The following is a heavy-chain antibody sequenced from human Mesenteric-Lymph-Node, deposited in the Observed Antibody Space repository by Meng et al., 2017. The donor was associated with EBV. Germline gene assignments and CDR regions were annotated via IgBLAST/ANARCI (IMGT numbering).Heavy chain of an antibody. CDR3: ARVDYTKSLPFDY. CDR1: GGSFNDYS. CDR2: IDHSGSN. Sequence: LRRGGAGLLKPSETLSLTCAVYGGSFNDYSWTWIRQPPGKGLEWIGEIDHSGSNNYNPSLKSRVTMAVDTSKNQFSLKLASVTAADTAVYYCARVDYTKSLPFDYWGRGTLVTVSS. J-gene: IGHJ4*02. V-gene: IGHV4-34*01. D-gene: IGHD2-2*02.